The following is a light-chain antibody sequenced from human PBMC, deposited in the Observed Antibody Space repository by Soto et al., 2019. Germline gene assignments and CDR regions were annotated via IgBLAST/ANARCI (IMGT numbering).Light chain of an antibody. Sequence: QSVLTQPPSASGSPGQSVTISCTGTTSDIGAYEYVSWYQQHPGKAPRLMIYEVTYRPSGVSNRFSGSKSGSTASLTISGLQAEDEADYYCSSYTDSSTLGLYVFGTGTKVTVL. CDR2: EVT. CDR1: TSDIGAYEY. V-gene: IGLV2-14*01. J-gene: IGLJ1*01. CDR3: SSYTDSSTLGLYV.